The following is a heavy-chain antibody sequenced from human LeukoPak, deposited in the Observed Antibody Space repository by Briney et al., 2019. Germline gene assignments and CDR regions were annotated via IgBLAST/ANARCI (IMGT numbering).Heavy chain of an antibody. CDR1: GGPFTDYS. D-gene: IGHD5-12*01. CDR3: VRSGYDYDWFDP. Sequence: SVKVSCKASGGPFTDYSVSWVRQAPGQGLEWMGRIIPLLDQTNYVRKFQGRVTFSADKSTTTTYMELSGLKSDDTAVYYCVRSGYDYDWFDPWGQGTLVTVSS. CDR2: IIPLLDQT. V-gene: IGHV1-69*02. J-gene: IGHJ5*02.